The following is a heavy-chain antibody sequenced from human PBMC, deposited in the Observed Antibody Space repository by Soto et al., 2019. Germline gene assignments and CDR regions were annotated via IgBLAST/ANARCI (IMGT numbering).Heavy chain of an antibody. Sequence: GESLKISCKGSGYSFTSYWIGWVRQMPGKGLEWMGIIYPGDSDTRYSPSFQGQVTISADKSISTAYLQWSSLKASDTAMYYCARLRTTVVTPLGYYFDYWGQGTLVTVSS. CDR2: IYPGDSDT. D-gene: IGHD4-17*01. CDR1: GYSFTSYW. CDR3: ARLRTTVVTPLGYYFDY. J-gene: IGHJ4*02. V-gene: IGHV5-51*01.